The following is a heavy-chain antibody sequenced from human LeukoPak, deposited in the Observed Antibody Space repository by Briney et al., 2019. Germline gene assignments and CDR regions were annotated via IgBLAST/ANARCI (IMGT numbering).Heavy chain of an antibody. D-gene: IGHD3-10*01. J-gene: IGHJ3*02. V-gene: IGHV1-69*13. CDR3: ARGLEITMVRGMPSDAFDI. CDR2: IIPIFGTA. Sequence: ASVKVSCKASGGTFSSYAISWVRQAPGQGLEWMGGIIPIFGTANYAQKFQGRVTITADESTSTAYMELSSLRSEDTAVYYCARGLEITMVRGMPSDAFDIWGQGTMVTVSS. CDR1: GGTFSSYA.